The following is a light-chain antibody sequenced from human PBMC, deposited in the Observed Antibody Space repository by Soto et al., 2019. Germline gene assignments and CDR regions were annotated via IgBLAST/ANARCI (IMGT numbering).Light chain of an antibody. J-gene: IGKJ2*01. V-gene: IGKV2-28*01. CDR3: MQALQSPRT. CDR2: LGS. CDR1: QRLLHSNGYNY. Sequence: DVVTTQSPLSLPVTPGEPASISCNSSQRLLHSNGYNYLDWYPQRPGQSPQLLVYLGSNRASGVPDRFSGSGSGTDFTLKITRVEAEDVGVYYCMQALQSPRTFGQGTK.